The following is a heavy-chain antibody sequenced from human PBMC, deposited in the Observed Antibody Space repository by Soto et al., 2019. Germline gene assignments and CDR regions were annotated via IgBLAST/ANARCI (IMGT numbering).Heavy chain of an antibody. CDR2: IKEDGSEK. Sequence: EVQLVESGGDLVQPGGSLRLSCAASGFTFSMYWMSWVRQAPGKGLEWVANIKEDGSEKYYVDSVEGRFTISRDNTKNSLYLQVNSLRAEDTALYYFAIAATGRGGVDSWGQGTLVTFSP. CDR3: AIAATGRGGVDS. V-gene: IGHV3-7*01. CDR1: GFTFSMYW. D-gene: IGHD6-13*01. J-gene: IGHJ4*02.